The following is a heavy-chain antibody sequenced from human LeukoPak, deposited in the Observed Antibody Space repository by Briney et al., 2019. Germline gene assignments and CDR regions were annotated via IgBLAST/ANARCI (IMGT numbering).Heavy chain of an antibody. J-gene: IGHJ6*03. CDR1: GGTFSSYA. Sequence: SVKVSCKASGGTFSSYAISWVRQAPGQGLEWMGRIIPIFGTANYAQRFQGRVTITTDESTSTAYMELSSLRSEDTAVYYCARAPPRYCSGGSCYSPEYYYYMDVWGKGTTVTVSS. V-gene: IGHV1-69*05. CDR2: IIPIFGTA. D-gene: IGHD2-15*01. CDR3: ARAPPRYCSGGSCYSPEYYYYMDV.